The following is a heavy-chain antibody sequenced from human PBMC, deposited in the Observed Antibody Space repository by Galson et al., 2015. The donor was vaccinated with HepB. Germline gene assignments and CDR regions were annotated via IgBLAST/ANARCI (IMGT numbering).Heavy chain of an antibody. J-gene: IGHJ6*03. V-gene: IGHV1-69*13. Sequence: SVKVSCKASGGTFKNYAINWVRQAPGQGLEWMGGIIPMFGTTKYAQRFQGRVTITADASTSTAYMVLSSLRSEDTAVYYCARGPTVTTYYYYYYMDVWGKGTAVTVSS. CDR1: GGTFKNYA. D-gene: IGHD4-17*01. CDR2: IIPMFGTT. CDR3: ARGPTVTTYYYYYYMDV.